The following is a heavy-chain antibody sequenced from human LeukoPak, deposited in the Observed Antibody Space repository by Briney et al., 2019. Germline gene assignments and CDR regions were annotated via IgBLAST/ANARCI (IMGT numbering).Heavy chain of an antibody. Sequence: SQTLSLTCAISEDSDSSNSAAWNWIRQTPSRGLEWLGRTYYRSKWYNDYAVSVKSRITINPDTSKNQFSLKLSSVTAADTAVDYCASQRIMITFGGTTWGNWFDPWGQGTLVTVSS. V-gene: IGHV6-1*01. J-gene: IGHJ5*02. CDR1: EDSDSSNSAA. D-gene: IGHD3-16*01. CDR3: ASQRIMITFGGTTWGNWFDP. CDR2: TYYRSKWYN.